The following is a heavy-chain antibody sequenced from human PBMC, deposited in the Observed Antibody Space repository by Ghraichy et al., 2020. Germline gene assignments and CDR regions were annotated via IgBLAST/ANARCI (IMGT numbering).Heavy chain of an antibody. CDR1: GFTFSTYE. Sequence: GGSLRLSCAVSGFTFSTYEMNWVRQVPGKGLEWVSYISRSGSTIYYADSVKGRFTISRDNSKNSLYLQMNSLRAEDTAVYYCARDGPVSVVPAELDYWGQGNLVTVSS. D-gene: IGHD2-2*01. CDR2: ISRSGSTI. V-gene: IGHV3-48*03. J-gene: IGHJ4*02. CDR3: ARDGPVSVVPAELDY.